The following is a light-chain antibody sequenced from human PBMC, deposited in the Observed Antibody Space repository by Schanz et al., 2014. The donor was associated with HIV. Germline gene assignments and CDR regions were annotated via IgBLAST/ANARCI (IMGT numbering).Light chain of an antibody. V-gene: IGKV3-20*01. J-gene: IGKJ4*01. Sequence: DIGLTHSQATLSLPPGERATFSCGASQRVSSNFLAWYQQKRDQPPRLVIYATSTRAAGIPDRFSGTGSGTDFTLTISSLEPEDFAVYYCQYFGNSGGTFGGGTKVEIK. CDR1: QRVSSNF. CDR2: ATS. CDR3: QYFGNSGGT.